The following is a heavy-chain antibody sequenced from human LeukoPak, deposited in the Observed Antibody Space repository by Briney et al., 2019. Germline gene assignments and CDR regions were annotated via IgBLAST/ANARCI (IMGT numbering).Heavy chain of an antibody. V-gene: IGHV4-39*07. J-gene: IGHJ5*02. CDR3: ARDRAVMITFGGVIPRGPQGWFDP. CDR2: IYYSGST. Sequence: SETLSLTCIVSGGSISSSSYYWGWIRQPPGKGLEWIGSIYYSGSTYYNPSLKSRVTISVDTSKNQFSLKLSSVTAADTAVYYCARDRAVMITFGGVIPRGPQGWFDPWGQGTLVTVSS. D-gene: IGHD3-16*02. CDR1: GGSISSSSYY.